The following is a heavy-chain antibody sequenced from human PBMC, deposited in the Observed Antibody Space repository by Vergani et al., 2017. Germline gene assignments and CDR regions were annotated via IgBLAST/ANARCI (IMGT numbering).Heavy chain of an antibody. Sequence: EVQLVESGGGLVQPGGSLRLSCAASGFTFSSYSMNWVRQAPGKGLEWVSYISSSSSTIYYADSVKGRFTISRDNAKNSLYLQMNSLRAEDTAVYYCARFAYDSSGYYYDFGYWGQGTLVTVSS. J-gene: IGHJ4*02. CDR3: ARFAYDSSGYYYDFGY. D-gene: IGHD3-22*01. CDR2: ISSSSSTI. V-gene: IGHV3-48*04. CDR1: GFTFSSYS.